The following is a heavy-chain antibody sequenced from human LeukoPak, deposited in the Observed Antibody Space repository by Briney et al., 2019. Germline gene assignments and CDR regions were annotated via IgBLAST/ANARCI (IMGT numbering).Heavy chain of an antibody. V-gene: IGHV1-18*04. CDR3: ARDRCSSTSCYFDY. CDR2: ISAYNGNT. Sequence: ASVKVSCKASGYTFTSYSISWVRQAPGQGLEWMGWISAYNGNTNYAQKLQGRVTMTTDTSTSTAYMELRSLRSDDTAVYYCARDRCSSTSCYFDYWGQGTLVTVSS. D-gene: IGHD2-2*01. CDR1: GYTFTSYS. J-gene: IGHJ4*02.